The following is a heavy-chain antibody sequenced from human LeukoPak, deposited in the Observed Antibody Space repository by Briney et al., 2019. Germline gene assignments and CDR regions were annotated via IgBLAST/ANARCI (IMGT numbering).Heavy chain of an antibody. J-gene: IGHJ4*02. Sequence: GGSLRLSCAASGFTFSSYSMNWVRQAPGKGLGWVSSISSSSSYIYYADSVKGRFTISRDNAKNSLYLQMNSLRAEDTAVYYCVPASVGATDYWGQGTLVTVSS. D-gene: IGHD1-26*01. CDR2: ISSSSSYI. CDR3: VPASVGATDY. V-gene: IGHV3-21*01. CDR1: GFTFSSYS.